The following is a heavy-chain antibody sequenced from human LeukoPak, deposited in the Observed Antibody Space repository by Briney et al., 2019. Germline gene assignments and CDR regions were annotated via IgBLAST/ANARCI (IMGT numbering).Heavy chain of an antibody. J-gene: IGHJ5*02. CDR2: INHSGST. D-gene: IGHD3-22*01. CDR1: GGSFSGYY. Sequence: SETLSLTCAVYGGSFSGYYWSWIRQPPGKGLEWIGEINHSGSTYYNPSLKSRVTISVDTSKNQFSLKLSSVTAADTAVYYCARQGDYYDSSGYGGNWFDPWGQGTLVTVSS. CDR3: ARQGDYYDSSGYGGNWFDP. V-gene: IGHV4-34*01.